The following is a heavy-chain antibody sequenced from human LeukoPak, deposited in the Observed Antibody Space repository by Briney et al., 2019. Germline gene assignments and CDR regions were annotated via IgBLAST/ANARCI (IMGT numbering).Heavy chain of an antibody. V-gene: IGHV3-23*01. D-gene: IGHD3-22*01. CDR2: ISGSGGST. J-gene: IGHJ3*02. CDR1: GFTFSSYA. CDR3: ARDSGVETYYYDSSGSGAFDI. Sequence: GGSLRLSCAASGFTFSSYAMSWVRQAPGKGLEWVSAISGSGGSTYYADSVKGRFTISRDNSKNTLYLQMNSLRAEDTAVYYCARDSGVETYYYDSSGSGAFDIWGQGTTVTVSS.